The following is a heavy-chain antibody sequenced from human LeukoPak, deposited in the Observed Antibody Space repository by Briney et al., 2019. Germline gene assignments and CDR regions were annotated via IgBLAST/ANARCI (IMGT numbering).Heavy chain of an antibody. CDR1: GFTFSSYS. Sequence: GGSLRLSCAASGFTFSSYSMNWVRQAPGKGLEWVSSISSGSSYIYYADSVKGRFTISRDNAKNSLYLQMNSLRAEDTAVYYCARETPEPFYYFDYWGQGTLVTVSS. CDR3: ARETPEPFYYFDY. CDR2: ISSGSSYI. D-gene: IGHD1-14*01. J-gene: IGHJ4*02. V-gene: IGHV3-21*01.